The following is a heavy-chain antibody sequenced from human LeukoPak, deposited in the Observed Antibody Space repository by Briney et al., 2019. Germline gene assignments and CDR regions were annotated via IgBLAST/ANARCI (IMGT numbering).Heavy chain of an antibody. J-gene: IGHJ6*04. CDR2: IIPIFGTA. CDR3: ARLSDPSKSPGPLDI. D-gene: IGHD4-11*01. CDR1: GDTFNSVA. Sequence: ASVKVSSTASGDTFNSVALSWVRLAPGQGLEWMGGIIPIFGTANYTQRFLGRVTITSDESTSTAYMEINSLTSEDTAVYYCARLSDPSKSPGPLDIWGKGTTVTVSS. V-gene: IGHV1-69*01.